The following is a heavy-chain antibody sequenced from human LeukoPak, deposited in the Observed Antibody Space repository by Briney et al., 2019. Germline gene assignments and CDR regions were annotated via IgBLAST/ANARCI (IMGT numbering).Heavy chain of an antibody. D-gene: IGHD1-26*01. V-gene: IGHV3-48*01. CDR2: ISGSSSTI. CDR3: AKDLHSGSYPGA. Sequence: GSLRLSCAASGFTFSSYSMNWVRQAPGKGLEWVSYISGSSSTIYYADSVKGRFTISRDNAKNSLYVQMNSLRAEDTAVYYCAKDLHSGSYPGAWGQGTLVTVSS. J-gene: IGHJ5*02. CDR1: GFTFSSYS.